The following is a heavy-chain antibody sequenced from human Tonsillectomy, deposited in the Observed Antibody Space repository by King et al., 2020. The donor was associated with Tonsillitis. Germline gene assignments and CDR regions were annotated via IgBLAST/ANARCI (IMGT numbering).Heavy chain of an antibody. CDR2: ISYDGSNK. CDR3: ARGDSSGYGVGLTGDYFDY. V-gene: IGHV3-30*04. Sequence: VQLVESGGGVVQPGRSLRLSCAASGFTFSSYAMHWVRQAPGKGLEWVAVISYDGSNKYYADSVKGRFTISRDNSKNTLYLQMNSLRAEDTAVYYCARGDSSGYGVGLTGDYFDYWGQGTLVIVSS. J-gene: IGHJ4*02. D-gene: IGHD3-22*01. CDR1: GFTFSSYA.